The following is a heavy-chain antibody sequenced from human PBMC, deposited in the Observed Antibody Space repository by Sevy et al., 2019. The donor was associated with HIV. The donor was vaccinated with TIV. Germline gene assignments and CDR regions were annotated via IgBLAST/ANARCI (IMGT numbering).Heavy chain of an antibody. V-gene: IGHV3-7*01. J-gene: IGHJ4*02. D-gene: IGHD6-13*01. CDR2: IRPDGSET. CDR1: GLTFSTSW. Sequence: GGSLRLSCAASGLTFSTSWRKWVRQAPGKGLECVANIRPDGSETYYADSVRGRFTISRDNARDSVFLQMNSLRVEDTAVYYCARVSSAGGGDYWGQGVLVTVSS. CDR3: ARVSSAGGGDY.